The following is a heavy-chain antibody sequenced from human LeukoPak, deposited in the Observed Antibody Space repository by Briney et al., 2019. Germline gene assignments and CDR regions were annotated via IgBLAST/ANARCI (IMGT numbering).Heavy chain of an antibody. V-gene: IGHV1-8*01. CDR3: ARMSYYDSSGDNWFDP. CDR1: GYTFTSYD. Sequence: GASVNVSCKASGYTFTSYDINWVRQATGQGLEWMGWMDPNSGNTGYAQKFQGRVTMTRDTSISTAYMELGSLRSEDTAVYYCARMSYYDSSGDNWFDPWGQGTLVTVSS. J-gene: IGHJ5*02. D-gene: IGHD3-22*01. CDR2: MDPNSGNT.